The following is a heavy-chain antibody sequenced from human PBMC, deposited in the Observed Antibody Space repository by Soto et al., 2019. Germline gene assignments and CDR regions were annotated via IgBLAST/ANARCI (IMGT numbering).Heavy chain of an antibody. CDR3: ARDTGDIVVVPAAGKTSWFDP. Sequence: PSETLSLTCAVYGGSFSGYYWSWIRQPPGKGLEWIGEINHSGSTNYNPSLKSRVTISVDTSKNQFPLKLSSVTAADTAVYYCARDTGDIVVVPAAGKTSWFDPWGQGTLVTVPS. V-gene: IGHV4-34*01. D-gene: IGHD2-2*01. J-gene: IGHJ5*02. CDR1: GGSFSGYY. CDR2: INHSGST.